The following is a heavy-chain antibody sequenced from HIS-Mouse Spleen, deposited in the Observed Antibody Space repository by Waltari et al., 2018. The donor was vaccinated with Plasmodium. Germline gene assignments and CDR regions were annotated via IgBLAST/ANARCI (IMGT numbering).Heavy chain of an antibody. V-gene: IGHV4-38-2*02. CDR1: GYSISSGYY. Sequence: QVQLQESGPGLVKPSETLSLTCTVSGYSISSGYYWGWIRQPPGKGLEWIGSIYHSGSTSYTPSLKSRVTISVDKAKNQFSLKLSAVTAADTAVYYCARGVGYSSSWYWFDPWGQGTLVTVSS. D-gene: IGHD6-13*01. CDR2: IYHSGST. CDR3: ARGVGYSSSWYWFDP. J-gene: IGHJ5*02.